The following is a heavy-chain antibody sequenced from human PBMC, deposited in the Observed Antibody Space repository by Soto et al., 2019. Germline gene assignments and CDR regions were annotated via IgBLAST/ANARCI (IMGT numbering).Heavy chain of an antibody. Sequence: ASVKFSSKASGYTFISYDINWVPQATGQGLEWLGWINPTSGNTGYAQKFQGSVTMTRNTSISTAYMELSSLRSEDTAVYYCAMGGFGVVITPSDYMDVWGKGTTVTVSS. CDR3: AMGGFGVVITPSDYMDV. CDR1: GYTFISYD. D-gene: IGHD3-3*01. CDR2: INPTSGNT. J-gene: IGHJ6*03. V-gene: IGHV1-8*01.